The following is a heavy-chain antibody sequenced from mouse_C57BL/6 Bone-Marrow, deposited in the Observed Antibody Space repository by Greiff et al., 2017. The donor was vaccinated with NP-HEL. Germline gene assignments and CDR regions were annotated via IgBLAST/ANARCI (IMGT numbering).Heavy chain of an antibody. Sequence: LVESGPELVKPGASVKISCKASGYSFTDYNMNWVKQSNGKSLEWIGVINPNYGTTSYNQKFKGKATLTVDQSSSTAYMQLNSLTSEDSAVYYCAIIYYYGSSPYWYFDVWGTGTTVTVSS. D-gene: IGHD1-1*01. J-gene: IGHJ1*03. CDR3: AIIYYYGSSPYWYFDV. CDR2: INPNYGTT. CDR1: GYSFTDYN. V-gene: IGHV1-39*01.